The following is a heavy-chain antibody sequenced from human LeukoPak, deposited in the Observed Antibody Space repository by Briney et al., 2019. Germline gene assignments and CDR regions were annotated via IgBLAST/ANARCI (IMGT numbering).Heavy chain of an antibody. D-gene: IGHD2/OR15-2a*01. V-gene: IGHV1-2*02. CDR1: GYTFSDYY. Sequence: ASVKVSCKASGYTFSDYYMHWVRQAPGQGLEWMAWINPNSGATTYAQKLQGRVTLTKDTSINTAYMELSRLTSDDTAMYYCAREANSWYHSWGQGTLVTVSS. CDR2: INPNSGAT. J-gene: IGHJ4*02. CDR3: AREANSWYHS.